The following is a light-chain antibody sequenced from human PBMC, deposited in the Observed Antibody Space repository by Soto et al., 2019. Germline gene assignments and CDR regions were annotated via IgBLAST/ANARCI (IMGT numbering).Light chain of an antibody. CDR3: AVWDDSLNGCV. V-gene: IGLV1-44*01. CDR2: SNT. Sequence: QSVLTQPPSVSETPGQRVTISCSGSSSNIGSNTVNWYRQLLETAPKLLIYSNTQRPSGVPDRFSGSKSGTSASLAISGLQSEDEADYYCAVWDDSLNGCVFGTGTKVTVL. J-gene: IGLJ1*01. CDR1: SSNIGSNT.